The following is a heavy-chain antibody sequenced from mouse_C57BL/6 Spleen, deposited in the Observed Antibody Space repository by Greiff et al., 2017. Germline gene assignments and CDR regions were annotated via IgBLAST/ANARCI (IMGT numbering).Heavy chain of an antibody. V-gene: IGHV1-5*01. CDR3: TNYYGSSYAWFAY. D-gene: IGHD1-1*01. J-gene: IGHJ3*01. CDR2: IYPGNSDT. CDR1: GYTFTSYW. Sequence: EVKLVESGTVLARPGASVKMSCKTSGYTFTSYWMHWVKQRPGQGLEWIGAIYPGNSDTSYNQKFKGKAKLTAVTSASTAYMELSSLTNEDSAVYYCTNYYGSSYAWFAYWGQGTLVTVSA.